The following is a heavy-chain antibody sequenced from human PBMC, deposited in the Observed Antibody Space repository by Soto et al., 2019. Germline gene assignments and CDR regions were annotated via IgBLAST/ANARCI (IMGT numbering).Heavy chain of an antibody. J-gene: IGHJ6*02. CDR1: GDSFSSNSAA. D-gene: IGHD6-13*01. CDR2: TYYRSKWYN. V-gene: IGHV6-1*01. Sequence: SQTLSLTCAISGDSFSSNSAAWNWIRQSPSRGLEWLGRTYYRSKWYNDYAVSVKSRITINPDTSKNQFSLQLNSVTPEDTAVYYCARDPPRQTVAAAGNYYYYGMDVWHQATTVTVSS. CDR3: ARDPPRQTVAAAGNYYYYGMDV.